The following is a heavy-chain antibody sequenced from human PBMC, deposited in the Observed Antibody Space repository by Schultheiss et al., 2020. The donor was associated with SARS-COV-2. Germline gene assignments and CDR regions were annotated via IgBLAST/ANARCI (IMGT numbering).Heavy chain of an antibody. Sequence: SETLSLTCTVSGGSISSYYWSWIRQPPGKGLEWIGYIYYSGSTNYNPSLKSRVTISVDTSKNQFSLKLSSVTAADTAVYYCAREGPRLGISWYFDLWGRGTLVTVSS. CDR3: AREGPRLGISWYFDL. CDR1: GGSISSYY. CDR2: IYYSGST. D-gene: IGHD7-27*01. V-gene: IGHV4-59*12. J-gene: IGHJ2*01.